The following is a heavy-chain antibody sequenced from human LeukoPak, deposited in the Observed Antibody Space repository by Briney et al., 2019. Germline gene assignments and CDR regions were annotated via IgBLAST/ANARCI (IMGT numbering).Heavy chain of an antibody. Sequence: GGSLRLSCAASGFTFSSYSMNWVRRAPGKGLEWVSVISPSGETIYYTDSVKGRFTISRDNSKNTLYLQMNSLRAEDTAVYYCAKEEDGSGTEAADYWGQGTLVTVSS. CDR2: ISPSGETI. J-gene: IGHJ4*02. CDR1: GFTFSSYS. D-gene: IGHD3-10*01. V-gene: IGHV3-23*01. CDR3: AKEEDGSGTEAADY.